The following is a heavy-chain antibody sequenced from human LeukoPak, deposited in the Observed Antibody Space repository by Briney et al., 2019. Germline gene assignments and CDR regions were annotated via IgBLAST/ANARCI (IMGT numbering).Heavy chain of an antibody. CDR3: AKGPVAAAGPDY. Sequence: TGGSLRLSCAASAFTFSSYGMHWVRQAPGKGLEWVAFIRYDGSNKYYADSVKGRFTISRDNSKNTLYLQMNSLRAEDTAVYYCAKGPVAAAGPDYWGQGTLVTVSS. J-gene: IGHJ4*02. D-gene: IGHD6-13*01. V-gene: IGHV3-30*02. CDR1: AFTFSSYG. CDR2: IRYDGSNK.